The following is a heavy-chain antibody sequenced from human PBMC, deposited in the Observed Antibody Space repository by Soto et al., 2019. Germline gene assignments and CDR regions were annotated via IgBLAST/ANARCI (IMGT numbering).Heavy chain of an antibody. Sequence: GGSLRLSCAASGFTFDDYAMHWVRQAPGKGLEWVSGISWNSGSIGYADSVKGRFTISRDNAKNSLYLQMNSLRAEDTALYYCAKAYSSGWPGNKYFDYWGQGTLVTVSS. CDR3: AKAYSSGWPGNKYFDY. V-gene: IGHV3-9*01. CDR2: ISWNSGSI. J-gene: IGHJ4*02. CDR1: GFTFDDYA. D-gene: IGHD6-19*01.